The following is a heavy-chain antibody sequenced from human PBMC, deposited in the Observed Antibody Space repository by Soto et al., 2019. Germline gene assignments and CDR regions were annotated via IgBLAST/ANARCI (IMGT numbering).Heavy chain of an antibody. J-gene: IGHJ5*02. CDR2: ISAYNGNT. CDR3: ARVWIPAAAPNWFDP. Sequence: QVQLVQSGAEVKKPGASVKVSCKASGYTFTSYGISWVRQAPGQGLEWMGWISAYNGNTNYAQKFQSRVTMTTDTSTSTAYMELGRLRSDDTAVYYCARVWIPAAAPNWFDPWGQGTLVTVSS. V-gene: IGHV1-18*01. CDR1: GYTFTSYG. D-gene: IGHD6-13*01.